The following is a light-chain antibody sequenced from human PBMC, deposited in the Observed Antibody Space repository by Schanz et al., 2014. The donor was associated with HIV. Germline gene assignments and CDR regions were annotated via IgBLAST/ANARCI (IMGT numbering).Light chain of an antibody. V-gene: IGLV1-40*01. J-gene: IGLJ3*02. CDR3: SSYTTTNTWL. CDR1: SSNIGAGYD. CDR2: ANT. Sequence: QSVLTQPPSVSGAPGQRVSISCTGSSSNIGAGYDVHWYQQLPGTAPKLLIYANTNRPSGVPDRFSGSRSGTSASLAITGLQAEDEADYYCSSYTTTNTWLFGGGIKLTVL.